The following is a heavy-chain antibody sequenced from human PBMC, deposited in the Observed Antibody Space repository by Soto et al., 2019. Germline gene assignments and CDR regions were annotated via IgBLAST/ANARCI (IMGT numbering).Heavy chain of an antibody. J-gene: IGHJ5*02. CDR3: ATAEPRIAALFNWFDP. D-gene: IGHD6-13*01. V-gene: IGHV1-18*01. CDR2: ISAYNGDT. CDR1: GYTFTSYG. Sequence: QVQLVQSGAEVKKPGASVKVSCKASGYTFTSYGISWVRQAPGQGLEWMGWISAYNGDTNYAQKLQGRVTMTTDTSTSTAYMELRSLRSDATAVYYCATAEPRIAALFNWFDPWGQGTLVTVSS.